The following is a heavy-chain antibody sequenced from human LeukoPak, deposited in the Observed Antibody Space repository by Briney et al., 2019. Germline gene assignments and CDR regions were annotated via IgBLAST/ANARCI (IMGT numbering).Heavy chain of an antibody. D-gene: IGHD6-13*01. Sequence: SETLSLTCAVYGGSFSGYYWSWIRQPPGKGLEWIGTIYYSGSTYYIPSLKSRLTISIDTSKNQFSLKLSSVTAADTAVYYCARHSSSWSPNPDYWGQGTLVTVSS. CDR2: IYYSGST. V-gene: IGHV4-34*01. CDR3: ARHSSSWSPNPDY. J-gene: IGHJ4*02. CDR1: GGSFSGYY.